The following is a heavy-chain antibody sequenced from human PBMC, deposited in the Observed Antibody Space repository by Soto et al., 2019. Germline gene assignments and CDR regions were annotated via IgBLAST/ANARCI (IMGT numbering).Heavy chain of an antibody. CDR3: ARGYCSSTSCYGYYFDY. D-gene: IGHD2-2*01. CDR1: GFTFSSYW. V-gene: IGHV3-7*04. Sequence: GGSLKISCAASGFTFSSYWMSWVRQAPGKGLEWVANIKQDGSEKYYVDSVKGRFTISRDNAKNSLYLQMNSLRAEDTAVYYCARGYCSSTSCYGYYFDYWGQGTLVTVSS. CDR2: IKQDGSEK. J-gene: IGHJ4*02.